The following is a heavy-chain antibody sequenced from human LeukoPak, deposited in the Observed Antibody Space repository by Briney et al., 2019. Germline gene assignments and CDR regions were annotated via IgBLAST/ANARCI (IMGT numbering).Heavy chain of an antibody. V-gene: IGHV4-59*01. CDR2: IYYSGST. CDR1: GGSISSYY. D-gene: IGHD3-22*01. Sequence: SETLSLTCTVSGGSISSYYWSWIRQPPGKGLEWIGYIYYSGSTNYNPSLKSRVTISVDTSKNQFSLKLSSVTAADTAVYYCARTYYYDSSGYPIDAFDIWGQGTMVTVSS. J-gene: IGHJ3*02. CDR3: ARTYYYDSSGYPIDAFDI.